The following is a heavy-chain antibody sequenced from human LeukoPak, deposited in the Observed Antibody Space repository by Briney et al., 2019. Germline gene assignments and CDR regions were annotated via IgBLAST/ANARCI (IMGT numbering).Heavy chain of an antibody. CDR3: ARDMGGSGRRYFQH. CDR1: GFTFSSYG. V-gene: IGHV3-33*01. CDR2: IWDDGSNK. D-gene: IGHD3-10*01. Sequence: PGGSVRLSCAASGFTFSSYGMHWVRQAPGKGLEWVAVIWDDGSNKYYADSVKGRFTISRDNSKNTLYLQMNSLRAEDTAVYYCARDMGGSGRRYFQHWGQGTLVTVSS. J-gene: IGHJ1*01.